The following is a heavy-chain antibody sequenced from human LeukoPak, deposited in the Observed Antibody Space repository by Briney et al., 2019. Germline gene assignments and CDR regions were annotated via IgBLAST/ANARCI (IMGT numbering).Heavy chain of an antibody. J-gene: IGHJ4*02. CDR3: ARDPRIIPVSGTGNY. Sequence: GGSLRLSCAASGFTFSSYAMSWVRQAPGKGLEWVSYSSSSSSTIYYADSVKGRFTISRDNAKNSLYLQMNSLRVEDTAVYYCARDPRIIPVSGTGNYWGQGTLVTVSS. D-gene: IGHD6-19*01. V-gene: IGHV3-48*04. CDR1: GFTFSSYA. CDR2: SSSSSSTI.